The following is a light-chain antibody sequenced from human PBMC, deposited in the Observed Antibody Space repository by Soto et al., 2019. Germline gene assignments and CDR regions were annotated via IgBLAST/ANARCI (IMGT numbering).Light chain of an antibody. V-gene: IGLV2-8*01. Sequence: QSALTQPPSASGSPGQSVTISCTGTSSDVGVYNYVSWYQQHPGKAPKHMIYEVSKRPSGVPDRFSGSKSGTTASLTVSGLQAEDEADYYCSSFAGNNNLVFGGGTQLTVL. CDR3: SSFAGNNNLV. CDR1: SSDVGVYNY. J-gene: IGLJ2*01. CDR2: EVS.